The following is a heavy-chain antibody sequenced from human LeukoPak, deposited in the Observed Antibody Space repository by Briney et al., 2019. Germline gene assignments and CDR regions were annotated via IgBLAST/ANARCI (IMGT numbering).Heavy chain of an antibody. CDR2: ISSSGSTI. CDR1: GFTFSSYE. V-gene: IGHV3-48*03. CDR3: ARETGYSSGWYFDY. Sequence: GESLRLSCAASGFTFSSYEMNWVRQAPGKGLEWVSYISSSGSTIYYADSVKGRFTISRDNAKNSLYLQMNSLRAEDTAVYYCARETGYSSGWYFDYWGQGTLVTVSS. D-gene: IGHD6-19*01. J-gene: IGHJ4*02.